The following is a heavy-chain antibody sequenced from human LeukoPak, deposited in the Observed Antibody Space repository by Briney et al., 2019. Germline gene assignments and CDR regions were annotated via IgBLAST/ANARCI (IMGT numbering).Heavy chain of an antibody. D-gene: IGHD3-10*01. CDR1: GFTFSSYG. Sequence: PGRSLRLSCAGSGFTFSSYGMHWVRQAPGKGLEYVSAISSNGGSTYYANSVKGRFTISRDNSKNTLYLQMGSLRAEDMAVYYCARGASWDLSFGESSAYWGQGTLVTVSS. J-gene: IGHJ4*02. CDR2: ISSNGGST. CDR3: ARGASWDLSFGESSAY. V-gene: IGHV3-64*01.